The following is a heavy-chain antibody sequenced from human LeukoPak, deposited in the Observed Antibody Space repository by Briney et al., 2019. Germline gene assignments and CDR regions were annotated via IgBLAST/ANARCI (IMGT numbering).Heavy chain of an antibody. CDR2: ISYDGGNK. CDR1: GFTFSDYA. Sequence: GGSLRLSCAASGFTFSDYAIHWVRQAPGKGLEWVAIISYDGGNKYYTDSVRGRFTISRDNSKNTLYLQMNGLRAEDTAVYYCAKAGGYCSAGTCYSNFWGQGTLVTVSS. V-gene: IGHV3-30*18. J-gene: IGHJ4*02. D-gene: IGHD2-15*01. CDR3: AKAGGYCSAGTCYSNF.